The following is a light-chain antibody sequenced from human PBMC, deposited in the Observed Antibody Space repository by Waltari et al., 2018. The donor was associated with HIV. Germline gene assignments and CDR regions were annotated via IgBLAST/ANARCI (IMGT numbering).Light chain of an antibody. J-gene: IGLJ2*01. CDR2: TDT. V-gene: IGLV1-47*01. CDR3: ATWDDSLNGVL. Sequence: SVLTQPPSASGTPGQKVTISCSGSSSNIGSNSVFWYQQLPAAAPKLLIYTDTQRPSGVPDRFSGSKSGTSASLAISGLRSEDEAVYSCATWDDSLNGVLFGGGTNLNVL. CDR1: SSNIGSNS.